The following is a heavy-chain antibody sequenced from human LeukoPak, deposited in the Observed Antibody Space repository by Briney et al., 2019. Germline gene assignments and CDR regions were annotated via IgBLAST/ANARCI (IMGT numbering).Heavy chain of an antibody. CDR3: ARGIIIYGDYTYFDY. CDR2: IIPIFGTA. D-gene: IGHD4-17*01. V-gene: IGHV1-69*05. CDR1: GGAFSSYA. J-gene: IGHJ4*02. Sequence: SVKVSCKASGGAFSSYAISWVRQAPGQGLEWMGGIIPIFGTANYAQKSQGRVTITTDESTSTAYMELSSMRYEDTAVYYCARGIIIYGDYTYFDYWGPGTLVTVSS.